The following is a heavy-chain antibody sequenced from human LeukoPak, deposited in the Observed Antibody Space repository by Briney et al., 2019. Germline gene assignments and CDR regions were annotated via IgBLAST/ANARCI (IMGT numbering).Heavy chain of an antibody. CDR1: GYSISSGYY. CDR2: IYHSGST. Sequence: SETLSLTCTVSGYSISSGYYWGWIRQPPGKGLEWIGSIYHSGSTYYNPSLKSRVTISVGTSKNQFSLKLSSVTAADTAVYYCARGSAGTGSWGQGTLVTVSS. V-gene: IGHV4-38-2*02. D-gene: IGHD6-13*01. J-gene: IGHJ4*02. CDR3: ARGSAGTGS.